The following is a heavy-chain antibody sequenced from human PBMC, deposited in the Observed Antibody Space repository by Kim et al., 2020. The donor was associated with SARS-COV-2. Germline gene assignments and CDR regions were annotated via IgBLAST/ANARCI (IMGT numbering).Heavy chain of an antibody. CDR3: ARDYRNLWEGQLASRRIAVAGTDSFGY. V-gene: IGHV3-21*01. D-gene: IGHD6-19*01. CDR2: ISSSSSYI. CDR1: GFTFSSYS. Sequence: GGSLRLSCAASGFTFSSYSMNWVRQAPGKGLEWVSSISSSSSYIYYADSVKGRFTISRDNAKNSLYLQMNSLRAEDTAVYYCARDYRNLWEGQLASRRIAVAGTDSFGYWGQGTLVTVSS. J-gene: IGHJ4*02.